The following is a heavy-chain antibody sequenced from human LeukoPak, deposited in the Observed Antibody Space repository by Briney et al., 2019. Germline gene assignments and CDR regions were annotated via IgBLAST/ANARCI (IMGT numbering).Heavy chain of an antibody. J-gene: IGHJ4*02. Sequence: ASVKVSCKASGYSFTAYYIHWVRQAPGQGLEWMGWINPNSGGTNYAQKFQGRVTMTRDTSISTAYMELSRLRSDDTAVYYCARDRTAAETGYDYWGQGTLVAVSS. CDR2: INPNSGGT. CDR3: ARDRTAAETGYDY. D-gene: IGHD2-2*01. CDR1: GYSFTAYY. V-gene: IGHV1-2*02.